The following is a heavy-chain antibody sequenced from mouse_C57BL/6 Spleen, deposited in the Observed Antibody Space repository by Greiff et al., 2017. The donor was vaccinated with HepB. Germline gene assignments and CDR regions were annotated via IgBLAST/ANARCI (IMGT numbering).Heavy chain of an antibody. V-gene: IGHV1-82*01. CDR3: ARCYYGSDFDY. D-gene: IGHD1-1*01. Sequence: QVQLQHSGPELVKPGASVKISCKASGYAFSSSWMNWVKQRPGKGLEWIGRIYPGDGDTNYNGKFKGKATLTADKSSSTAYMQLSSLTSEDSAVYFCARCYYGSDFDYWGQGTTLTVSS. CDR1: GYAFSSSW. J-gene: IGHJ2*01. CDR2: IYPGDGDT.